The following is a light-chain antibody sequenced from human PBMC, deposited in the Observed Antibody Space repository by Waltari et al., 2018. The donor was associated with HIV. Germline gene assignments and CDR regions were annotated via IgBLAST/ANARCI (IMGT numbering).Light chain of an antibody. CDR1: HTDIGSSDH. Sequence: QYALTAPPSASGSPGQSGTLSRPASHTDIGSSDHVSWYPLHPGKAPKLVISEVTKRPSGVSDRFSGSKSANTAFLTVSGLQAEDEADYYCSSFADRDGFYVLFGGGTRLTVL. V-gene: IGLV2-8*01. J-gene: IGLJ2*01. CDR2: EVT. CDR3: SSFADRDGFYVL.